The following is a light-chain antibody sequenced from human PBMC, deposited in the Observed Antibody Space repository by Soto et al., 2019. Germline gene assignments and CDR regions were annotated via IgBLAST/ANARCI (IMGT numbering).Light chain of an antibody. CDR2: EVS. Sequence: QSALTQPASVSGSPGQSITISCTGTSSDVGGYNYVSWFQQHPGEAPKLMIYEVSQRPSGVSDRLSGSKSGNTASLTISRLQAEDEADYYCCSFTTSNTWVFGGGTKLTVL. V-gene: IGLV2-14*03. CDR3: CSFTTSNTWV. J-gene: IGLJ3*02. CDR1: SSDVGGYNY.